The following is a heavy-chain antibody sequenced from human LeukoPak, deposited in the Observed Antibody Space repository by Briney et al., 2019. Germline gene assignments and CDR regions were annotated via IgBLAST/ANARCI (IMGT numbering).Heavy chain of an antibody. V-gene: IGHV1-18*01. CDR1: GYSENFYG. CDR2: ISAQHGQT. Sequence: ASVKVSCKTSGYSENFYGITWVRQVAGQGLEWMGWISAQHGQTEYAPNSHDRVTMTTDTYTNTAYMELRSLRSDDTAVYYCARGAVRLLLFGDSGRKSKTYFDYWGQGTLVTVSS. CDR3: ARGAVRLLLFGDSGRKSKTYFDY. J-gene: IGHJ4*02. D-gene: IGHD3-10*01.